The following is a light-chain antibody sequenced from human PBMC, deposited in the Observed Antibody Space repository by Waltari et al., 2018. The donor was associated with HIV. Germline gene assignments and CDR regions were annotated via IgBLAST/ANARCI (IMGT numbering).Light chain of an antibody. CDR3: QQLDSYTQIT. Sequence: DIQLTQSPSFLSASVGDRVTITCRTSQGISSYLAWYQQKPGKAPKLLIYAASTLQSGVPSRCSGSGSGTEFTLTISSLQPEDFATYYCQQLDSYTQITFGGGTKVEIK. V-gene: IGKV1-9*01. CDR2: AAS. J-gene: IGKJ4*01. CDR1: QGISSY.